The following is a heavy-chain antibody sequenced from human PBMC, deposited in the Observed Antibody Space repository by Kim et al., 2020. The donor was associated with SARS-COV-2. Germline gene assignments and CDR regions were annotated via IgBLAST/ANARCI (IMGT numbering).Heavy chain of an antibody. Sequence: SETLSLTCSVSGGPINIGNYYWGWIRQPAGKGLEYIGRIYTNVVTGYKPSLESRVTISLDTSKNQFSLNLHSVTAADTAVYYCAREPAGIWGQGILVTVSS. V-gene: IGHV4-61*02. CDR2: IYTNVVT. CDR3: AREPAGI. J-gene: IGHJ4*02. CDR1: GGPINIGNYY.